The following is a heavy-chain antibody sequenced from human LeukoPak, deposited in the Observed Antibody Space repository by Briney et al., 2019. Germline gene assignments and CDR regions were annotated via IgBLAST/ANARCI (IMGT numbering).Heavy chain of an antibody. CDR3: ARFIAARPWDY. CDR1: GYSISSGYY. Sequence: PSETLSLTCTVSGYSISSGYYWGWIRQPPGKGLEWIGSIYHSGSTYYNPSLKSRVTMSVDTSKNQFSLKLSSVTAADTAVYYCARFIAARPWDYWGQGTLVTVSS. V-gene: IGHV4-38-2*02. J-gene: IGHJ4*02. CDR2: IYHSGST. D-gene: IGHD6-6*01.